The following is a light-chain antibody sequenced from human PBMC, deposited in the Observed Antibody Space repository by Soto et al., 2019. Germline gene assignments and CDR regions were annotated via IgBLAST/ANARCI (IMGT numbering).Light chain of an antibody. J-gene: IGKJ4*01. CDR3: QQYGSPLT. CDR2: GAS. V-gene: IGKV3-20*01. CDR1: QSVSSSY. Sequence: IVLTQSPGTLSLSPGERATLSCRASQSVSSSYLAWYQQKPGQAPRLLIYGASSRATRIPDRFSGSGSGTDFTLTISRLEPEDFAVYYCQQYGSPLTFGGGTKVEIK.